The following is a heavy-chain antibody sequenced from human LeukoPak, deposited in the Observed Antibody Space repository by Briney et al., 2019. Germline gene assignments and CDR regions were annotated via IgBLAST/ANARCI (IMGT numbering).Heavy chain of an antibody. Sequence: ASVKVSCKASGGTFSSYAISWVRQAPGQGLEWMGGIIPIFGTANYAQKFQGRVTITADESTSTAYMELSSLRSDDTAVYYCARAWGFGPSDAFDIWGQGTMVTVSS. V-gene: IGHV1-69*13. CDR1: GGTFSSYA. CDR3: ARAWGFGPSDAFDI. CDR2: IIPIFGTA. J-gene: IGHJ3*02. D-gene: IGHD3-16*01.